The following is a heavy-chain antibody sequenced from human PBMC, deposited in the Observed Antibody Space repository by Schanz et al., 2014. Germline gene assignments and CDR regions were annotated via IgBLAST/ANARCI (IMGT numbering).Heavy chain of an antibody. CDR3: ARDKGGYYPFDY. CDR2: IKQDGIEK. Sequence: EVQLVESGGGLVQPGGSLRLSCAASGFTFGNFFMSWVRQAPGKGLEWVANIKQDGIEKYYVDSVKGRFTISRDNAKKSLYLQMNSMTADDTAVYYCARDKGGYYPFDYWGRGTLVTVSS. D-gene: IGHD3-3*01. J-gene: IGHJ4*02. CDR1: GFTFGNFF. V-gene: IGHV3-7*01.